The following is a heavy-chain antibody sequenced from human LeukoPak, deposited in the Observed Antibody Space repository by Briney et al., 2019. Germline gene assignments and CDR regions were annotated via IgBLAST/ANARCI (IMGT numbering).Heavy chain of an antibody. CDR2: INPNSGNT. CDR1: GYTFTSYD. Sequence: AAVKVSCKASGYTFTSYDINWVRQANGQGLEWMGWINPNSGNTGYIQKFQGRVTMTRNTSITTIYMELSSLRSEDTAVYYCARVVVGATHDAFDIWGQGTMVTVSS. J-gene: IGHJ3*02. CDR3: ARVVVGATHDAFDI. D-gene: IGHD1-26*01. V-gene: IGHV1-8*01.